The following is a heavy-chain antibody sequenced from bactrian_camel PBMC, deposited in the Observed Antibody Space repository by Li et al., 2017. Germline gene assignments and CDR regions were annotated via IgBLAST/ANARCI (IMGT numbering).Heavy chain of an antibody. CDR2: ISTDGGHT. J-gene: IGHJ4*01. Sequence: QVQLVESGGGLVQPGGSLLLSCTASGFTFEMYHMNWVRQAPGKGLEWVSTISTDGGHTYYRDSVKGRFTLSRDNSKNLLSLQMNSLKTEDTAVYYCVTARASPGLGSGQGTQVT. D-gene: IGHD3*01. CDR1: GFTFEMYH. V-gene: IGHV3S1*01.